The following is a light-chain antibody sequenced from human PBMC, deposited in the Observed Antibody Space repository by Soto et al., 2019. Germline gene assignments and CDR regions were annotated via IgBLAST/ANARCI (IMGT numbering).Light chain of an antibody. CDR1: ESMSNC. V-gene: IGKV1-5*01. CDR2: GAS. Sequence: DIQMTQSPSSLSASVGDIVTISCRANESMSNCLAWYQQKPGKAPKLLISGASSLQSGVPSRFSGSASGTEFTLTISSLQPDDIATYYCQQCHRYLTFGQGTKVDIK. CDR3: QQCHRYLT. J-gene: IGKJ1*01.